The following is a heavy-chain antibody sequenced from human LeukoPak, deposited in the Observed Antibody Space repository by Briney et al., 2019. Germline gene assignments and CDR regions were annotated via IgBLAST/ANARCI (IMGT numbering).Heavy chain of an antibody. Sequence: SETLSLTCAVYGGSFSGYYWSWIRQPPGKGLEWIGEINHSGSTDYNPSLKSRVTISVDTSKNQFSLKLSSVTAADTAVYYCARSYDFWSGYTFDYWGQGTLVTVSS. J-gene: IGHJ4*02. CDR1: GGSFSGYY. D-gene: IGHD3-3*01. V-gene: IGHV4-34*01. CDR2: INHSGST. CDR3: ARSYDFWSGYTFDY.